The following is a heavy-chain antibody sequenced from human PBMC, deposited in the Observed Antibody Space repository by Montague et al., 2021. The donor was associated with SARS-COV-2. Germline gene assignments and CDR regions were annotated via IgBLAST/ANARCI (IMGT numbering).Heavy chain of an antibody. Sequence: SETLSLTCTVSGGSISSFYWSWFRQPPGKGLGWIGYISDSGSTNYNPSLTSRATMSVDTSKNQSSLKVNSVTAADTAAYYCARHYSATLPAVYWGQGTLVTVSS. CDR1: GGSISSFY. V-gene: IGHV4-59*08. CDR2: ISDSGST. D-gene: IGHD2-15*01. J-gene: IGHJ4*02. CDR3: ARHYSATLPAVY.